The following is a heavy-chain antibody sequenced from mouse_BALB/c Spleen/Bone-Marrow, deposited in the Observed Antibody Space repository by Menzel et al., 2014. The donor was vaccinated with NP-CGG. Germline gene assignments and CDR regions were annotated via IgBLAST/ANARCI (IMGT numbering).Heavy chain of an antibody. CDR1: GYAFSSYW. CDR3: AFGNYDFDY. V-gene: IGHV1-80*01. CDR2: IYPGDGDT. Sequence: QLQQSGAELVRPGSSEKISCKASGYAFSSYWMNWVKQRPGQGLEWIGQIYPGDGDTNYSGKFKGKATLTADESSSTAYMQLSSLTSEDSAVYFCAFGNYDFDYWGQGTTLTVSS. J-gene: IGHJ2*01. D-gene: IGHD2-1*01.